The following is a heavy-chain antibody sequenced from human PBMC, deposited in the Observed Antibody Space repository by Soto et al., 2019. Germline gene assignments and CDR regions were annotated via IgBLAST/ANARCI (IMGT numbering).Heavy chain of an antibody. CDR1: GGSISSSSYY. V-gene: IGHV4-39*01. CDR2: IYYSGST. CDR3: AKGGSGSYSNAFDI. Sequence: QLQLQESGPGLVKPSETLSLTCTVSGGSISSSSYYWGWIRQPPGKGLEWIGSIYYSGSTYYNPSLKIRVTISVDTSNNQFSLKLSSVTAADTAVYYCAKGGSGSYSNAFDIWGQGTMVTVSS. J-gene: IGHJ3*02. D-gene: IGHD3-10*01.